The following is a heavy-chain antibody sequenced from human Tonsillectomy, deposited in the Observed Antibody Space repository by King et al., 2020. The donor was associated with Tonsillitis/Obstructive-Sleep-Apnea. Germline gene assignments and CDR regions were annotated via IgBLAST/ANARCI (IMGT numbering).Heavy chain of an antibody. J-gene: IGHJ4*02. CDR2: ISYDGSNK. Sequence: VQLVESGGGVVQPGRSLRLSCAAYGFTFSSYGMHWVRQAPGKGLEWVAVISYDGSNKYYADSVKGRFTISRDNSKNTLYLQMNSLRAEDTAVYYCANDPLAYYDFWSGYPDYWGQGTLVTVSS. CDR1: GFTFSSYG. D-gene: IGHD3-3*01. CDR3: ANDPLAYYDFWSGYPDY. V-gene: IGHV3-30*18.